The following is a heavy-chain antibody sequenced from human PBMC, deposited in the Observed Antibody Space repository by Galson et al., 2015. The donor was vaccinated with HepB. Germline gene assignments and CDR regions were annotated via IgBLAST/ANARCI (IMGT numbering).Heavy chain of an antibody. CDR2: IFAGGGST. V-gene: IGHV1-46*01. D-gene: IGHD2-15*01. Sequence: PGQGPEWMGKIFAGGGSTRYAERFQGRVTLTRDSSTSTIYMEVSSLRSDDTAVYYCARETPDTYYFDYWGQGTLVTVSS. J-gene: IGHJ4*02. CDR3: ARETPDTYYFDY.